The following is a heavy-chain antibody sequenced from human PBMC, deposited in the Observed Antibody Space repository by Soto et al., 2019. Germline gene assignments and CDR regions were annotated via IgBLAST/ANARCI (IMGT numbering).Heavy chain of an antibody. D-gene: IGHD6-19*01. V-gene: IGHV4-59*01. J-gene: IGHJ4*02. CDR3: ARASHSSGWSARSGEALDY. CDR1: GGSISSYY. Sequence: PSETLSLTCTVSGGSISSYYWSWIRQPPGKGLEWIGYIYYSGSTNYNPPLKSRVTISVDTSKKQFSLKLSSVTAADTAVYYCARASHSSGWSARSGEALDYWGQGTLVTVSS. CDR2: IYYSGST.